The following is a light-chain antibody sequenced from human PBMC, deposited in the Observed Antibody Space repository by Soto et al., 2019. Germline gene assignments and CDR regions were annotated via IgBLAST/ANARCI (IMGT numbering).Light chain of an antibody. CDR3: QQSYSTIT. CDR1: QSISSY. V-gene: IGKV1-39*01. J-gene: IGKJ4*01. CDR2: AAS. Sequence: DIQMTQSPSSLSASVGDRVTITCRASQSISSYLNWYQQKPGKAPKLLIYAASSLQSGVPSRFSGSGSGTDFTLTISRLQPEDFAAYSCQQSYSTITFGGGTKVEIK.